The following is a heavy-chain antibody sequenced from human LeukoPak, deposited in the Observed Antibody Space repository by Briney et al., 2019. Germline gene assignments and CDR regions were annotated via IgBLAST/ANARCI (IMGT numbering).Heavy chain of an antibody. Sequence: KPSETLSLTCAVYGGSFSGYYWSWIRQPPGKGLEWIGEINHSGSTNYNPSLKSRVTISVDTSKNQFSLKLSSVTAAATAVYYCARKVVVVPAAILRPKRAEYFQHWGQGTLVTVSS. CDR1: GGSFSGYY. CDR3: ARKVVVVPAAILRPKRAEYFQH. D-gene: IGHD2-2*01. V-gene: IGHV4-34*01. J-gene: IGHJ1*01. CDR2: INHSGST.